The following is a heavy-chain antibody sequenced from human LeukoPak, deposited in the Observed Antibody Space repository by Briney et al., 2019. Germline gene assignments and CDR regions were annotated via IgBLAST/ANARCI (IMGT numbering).Heavy chain of an antibody. V-gene: IGHV4-38-2*02. D-gene: IGHD3-22*01. CDR2: IHQSGNT. CDR1: GYSIRNGYY. Sequence: SETLSLTCTVSGYSIRNGYYWGWIRQPPGKGLEWVANIHQSGNTYYNPSLKSRVTISVDTSKNQFSLKLSSVTAADTAVYYCARPAYYYDSSGYYHYYFDYWGQGTLVTVSS. CDR3: ARPAYYYDSSGYYHYYFDY. J-gene: IGHJ4*02.